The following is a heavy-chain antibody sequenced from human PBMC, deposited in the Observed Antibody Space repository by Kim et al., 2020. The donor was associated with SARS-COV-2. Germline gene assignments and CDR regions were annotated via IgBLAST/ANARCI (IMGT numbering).Heavy chain of an antibody. Sequence: SVKVSCKASGGTFSSYGISWVRQAPGQGLEWMGGIIPIFGTTNHAQKFQGRVTITADESTSTVYMELTSLRSDDTAVYYCARGPIEMATMDYWGQGTLVTVCS. CDR1: GGTFSSYG. CDR3: ARGPIEMATMDY. V-gene: IGHV1-69*13. CDR2: IIPIFGTT. D-gene: IGHD5-12*01. J-gene: IGHJ4*02.